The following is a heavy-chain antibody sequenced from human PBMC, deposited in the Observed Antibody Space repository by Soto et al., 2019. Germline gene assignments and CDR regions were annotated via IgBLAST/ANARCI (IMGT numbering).Heavy chain of an antibody. V-gene: IGHV3-30*03. J-gene: IGHJ4*02. CDR2: ISYDGTNK. D-gene: IGHD7-27*01. Sequence: PGGSLRLSCAAPGFTFSHYGMHWVRQAPGKGLEWVAHISYDGTNKFYADSVKGRFTISRDNSKSTLYLQVDSLRPEDAAVYYCARDPKTSGGQHWAFNYFDSWGQGTLVTVSS. CDR1: GFTFSHYG. CDR3: ARDPKTSGGQHWAFNYFDS.